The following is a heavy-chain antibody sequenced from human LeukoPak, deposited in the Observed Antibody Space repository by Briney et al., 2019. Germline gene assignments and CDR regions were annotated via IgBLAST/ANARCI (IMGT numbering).Heavy chain of an antibody. CDR1: GFTFTNYG. D-gene: IGHD5-18*01. V-gene: IGHV3-53*01. Sequence: PGGSLRLSCATSGFTFTNYGMNWVRQTPGKGLEWVSVIYSGGNTYYADSVKGRFTISRDNSKNTLHLQMNSLRAEDTAVYFCARDLRVRGYSYGYVDWGQGTLVTVSS. CDR2: IYSGGNT. J-gene: IGHJ4*02. CDR3: ARDLRVRGYSYGYVD.